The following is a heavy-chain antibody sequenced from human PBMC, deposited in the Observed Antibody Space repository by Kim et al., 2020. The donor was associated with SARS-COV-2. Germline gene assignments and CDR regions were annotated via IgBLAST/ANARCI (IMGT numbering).Heavy chain of an antibody. D-gene: IGHD2-2*01. J-gene: IGHJ4*02. Sequence: GGSLRLSCAASGFTFSNYAMSWVRQAPGKGLEWVSVISGSGGSTYYADSVKGRFTISRDNSKNTLYLQMNSLRAEDTAVYYCAKRSQVRYQVLPYSFDYWGQGTLVTVSS. CDR2: ISGSGGST. V-gene: IGHV3-23*01. CDR1: GFTFSNYA. CDR3: AKRSQVRYQVLPYSFDY.